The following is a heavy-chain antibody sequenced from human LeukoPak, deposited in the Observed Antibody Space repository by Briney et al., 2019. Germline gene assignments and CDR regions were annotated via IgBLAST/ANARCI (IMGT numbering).Heavy chain of an antibody. J-gene: IGHJ4*02. V-gene: IGHV4-31*03. CDR1: DDSIGSTSYY. CDR2: IFYSGST. CDR3: ARYYYGSGSLDY. D-gene: IGHD3-10*01. Sequence: SETLSLTCSVSDDSIGSTSYYWNWLRQHPGKGLEWIGYIFYSGSTYYNPSLKSRVTISLDTSKNQFSLKLSSVTAADTAVYYCARYYYGSGSLDYWGQGTLVTVSS.